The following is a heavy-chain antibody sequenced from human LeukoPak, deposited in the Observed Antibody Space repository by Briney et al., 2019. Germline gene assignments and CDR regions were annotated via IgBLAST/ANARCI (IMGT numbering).Heavy chain of an antibody. CDR1: GGSISSYY. V-gene: IGHV4-59*01. CDR3: ARDIGYYGSGSYYPWYFDL. J-gene: IGHJ2*01. D-gene: IGHD3-10*01. Sequence: PETLSLTCTVSGGSISSYYWSWIRQPPGKGLEWIGYIYYSGTTNYNPSLKSRVTISLDTSKNQFSLKLTSVTAADTAVYYCARDIGYYGSGSYYPWYFDLWGRGTLVTVSS. CDR2: IYYSGTT.